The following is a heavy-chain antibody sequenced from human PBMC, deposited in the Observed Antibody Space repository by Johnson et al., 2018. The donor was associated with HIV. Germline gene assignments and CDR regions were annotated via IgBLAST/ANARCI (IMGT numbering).Heavy chain of an antibody. CDR1: GFTFDDYA. V-gene: IGHV3-9*01. CDR3: SRDDTWGDAFDI. Sequence: VQLVESGGGLVQPGRSLRLSCAASGFTFDDYAMHWVRQAPGKGLEWVSGISWNSGSIGYADSVKGRFTISRDNAKNSLYLQMNSLRAEETAVYYCSRDDTWGDAFDIWGQGTMVTVSS. D-gene: IGHD1-26*01. J-gene: IGHJ3*02. CDR2: ISWNSGSI.